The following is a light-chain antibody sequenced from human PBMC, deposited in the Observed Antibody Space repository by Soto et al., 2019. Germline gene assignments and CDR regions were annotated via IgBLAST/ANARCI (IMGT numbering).Light chain of an antibody. CDR1: QSVSSSY. CDR3: QQYGSSRT. J-gene: IGKJ1*01. V-gene: IGKV3-20*01. CDR2: GAS. Sequence: EIALTQSPGTLSLSPCERATLSFRASQSVSSSYVAWYQQKPGQAPRLLIYGASSRATGIPDRFSGRGSGTDFTLTISRLEPEYFAVYYCQQYGSSRTFGQGTKVEIK.